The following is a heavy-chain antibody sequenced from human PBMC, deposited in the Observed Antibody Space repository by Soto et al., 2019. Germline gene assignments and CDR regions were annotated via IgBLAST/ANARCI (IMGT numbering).Heavy chain of an antibody. V-gene: IGHV3-21*01. CDR2: ISSSSSYI. J-gene: IGHJ4*02. Sequence: GGSLRLSCAASGFTFSSYSMNWVRQAPGKGLEWISSISSSSSYIYYADSVKGRFTISRDNAKNSLYLQMNSLRAEDTAVYYCARDDCTNGVCYSPPADYWGQGTLVTVSS. CDR3: ARDDCTNGVCYSPPADY. CDR1: GFTFSSYS. D-gene: IGHD2-8*01.